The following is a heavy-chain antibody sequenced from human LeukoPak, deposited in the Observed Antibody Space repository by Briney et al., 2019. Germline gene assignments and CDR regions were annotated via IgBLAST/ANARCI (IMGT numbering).Heavy chain of an antibody. CDR1: GFTFSSYA. Sequence: GGSLRLSCAASGFTFSSYAMHWVRQAPGKGLEWVAVISYDGSNKYYADSVKGRFTISRDNSKNTLYLQMNSLRAEDTAVYYCARERLVGATGPWGQGTLVTVSS. V-gene: IGHV3-30*04. CDR2: ISYDGSNK. CDR3: ARERLVGATGP. J-gene: IGHJ5*02. D-gene: IGHD1-26*01.